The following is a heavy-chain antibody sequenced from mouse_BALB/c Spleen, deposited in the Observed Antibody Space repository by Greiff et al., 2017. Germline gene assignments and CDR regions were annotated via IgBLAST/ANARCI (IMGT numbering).Heavy chain of an antibody. V-gene: IGHV5-9-2*01. Sequence: EVKLVESGGGLVKPGGSLKLSCAASGFAFSSYDMSWVRQTPEKRLEWVATISDGGSYTYYPDSVKGRFTISRDNAKNNLYLQMSSLKSEDTAMYYCARGGAYYGNPYAMDYWGQGTSVTVSS. CDR3: ARGGAYYGNPYAMDY. D-gene: IGHD2-10*01. CDR2: ISDGGSYT. J-gene: IGHJ4*01. CDR1: GFAFSSYD.